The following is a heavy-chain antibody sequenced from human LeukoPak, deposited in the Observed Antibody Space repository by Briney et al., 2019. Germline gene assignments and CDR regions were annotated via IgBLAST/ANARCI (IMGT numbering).Heavy chain of an antibody. J-gene: IGHJ6*02. V-gene: IGHV3-7*01. D-gene: IGHD6-19*01. Sequence: GGSLRLSCAASGFTFSSYWMSWVRQAPGKGLEWVANIKQDGSEKYYVDSVKGRFTISRDNAKNSLYLQMNSLRAEDTAVYYCARVGSSGWWRDYYYGMDVWGQGTTVTVSS. CDR2: IKQDGSEK. CDR3: ARVGSSGWWRDYYYGMDV. CDR1: GFTFSSYW.